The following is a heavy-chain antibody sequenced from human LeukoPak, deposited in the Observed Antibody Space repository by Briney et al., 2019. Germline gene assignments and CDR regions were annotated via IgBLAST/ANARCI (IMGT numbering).Heavy chain of an antibody. V-gene: IGHV3-30*04. Sequence: GRSLRLSCAASGFTFSSYAMHWVRQAPGKGLEWVAVISYDGSNKYYADSVKGRFTISRDNPKNTLYLQMNSLRAEDTAVYYCARDRSYYYYYGMDVWGQGTTVTVSS. J-gene: IGHJ6*02. CDR2: ISYDGSNK. CDR1: GFTFSSYA. CDR3: ARDRSYYYYYGMDV.